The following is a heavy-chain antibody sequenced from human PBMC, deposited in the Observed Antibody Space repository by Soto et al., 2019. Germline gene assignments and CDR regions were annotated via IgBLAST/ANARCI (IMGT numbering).Heavy chain of an antibody. Sequence: EVQLLESGGGLVQPGGSLRLSCAASGFTFSSYAMSWVRQAPGKGLEWVSAISGSGGSTYYADSVKGRFTISRDNSKNTLHLQMNSRRAEDTAVYYCAKVPGASSDWHGGLYWGQGTLVTVSS. D-gene: IGHD6-19*01. CDR1: GFTFSSYA. CDR3: AKVPGASSDWHGGLY. V-gene: IGHV3-23*01. CDR2: ISGSGGST. J-gene: IGHJ4*02.